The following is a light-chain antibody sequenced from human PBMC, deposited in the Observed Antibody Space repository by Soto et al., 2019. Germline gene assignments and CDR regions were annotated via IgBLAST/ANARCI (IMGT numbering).Light chain of an antibody. Sequence: EIVLTQSPGTLSLSLGERATLSCRASQSVSSNYLAWYQQKPGQAPRLLIYGTSSRATGIPDRFSGSGSGTDFTLSIGRLEPEDFAVYCWQQYGNGNSPRYSFGQGTRLEI. CDR3: QQYGNGNSPRYS. CDR1: QSVSSNY. J-gene: IGKJ2*03. V-gene: IGKV3-20*01. CDR2: GTS.